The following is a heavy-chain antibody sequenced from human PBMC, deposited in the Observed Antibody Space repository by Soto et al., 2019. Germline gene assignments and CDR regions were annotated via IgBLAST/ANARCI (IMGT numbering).Heavy chain of an antibody. V-gene: IGHV3-13*01. J-gene: IGHJ4*02. CDR3: ARNRKGDYAYDY. CDR2: IGTAGDT. D-gene: IGHD4-17*01. CDR1: GFTFSSYD. Sequence: GGSLRLSCAASGFTFSSYDMHWVRQATGKGLEWVSAIGTAGDTYYPGSVKGRFTISRENAKNSLYLQMNSLRAGDTAVYYCARNRKGDYAYDYWGQGTLVTVSS.